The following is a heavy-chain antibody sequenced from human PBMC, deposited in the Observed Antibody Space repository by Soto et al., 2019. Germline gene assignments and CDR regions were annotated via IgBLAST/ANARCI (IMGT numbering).Heavy chain of an antibody. CDR3: ARVAYQTPYYYYGMEV. CDR1: VCCIISCYYY. D-gene: IGHD2-2*01. CDR2: IYYSVST. J-gene: IGHJ6*04. Sequence: SETRWRTCTFCVCCIISCYYYLSLIRQPPWKCLEWIGYIYYSVSTYYNPSLKSRVTISVDKSKNQFSLKLSSVTSADTAVYYCARVAYQTPYYYYGMEVWGKGNTVNVS. V-gene: IGHV4-30-4*01.